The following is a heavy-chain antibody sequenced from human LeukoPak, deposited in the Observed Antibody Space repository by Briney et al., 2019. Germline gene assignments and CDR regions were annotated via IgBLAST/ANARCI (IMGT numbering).Heavy chain of an antibody. CDR1: RFTFSNYG. D-gene: IGHD1-20*01. CDR3: AKTGNYNWNGFDY. CDR2: ISYDGSNK. J-gene: IGHJ4*02. Sequence: GGSLRLSCAASRFTFSNYGMHWVRQAPGKGLEWVAIISYDGSNKYYADSVKGRLTISRDNSKNTLYLQMNSLRVEDSAVYYCAKTGNYNWNGFDYWGQGTLVTVSS. V-gene: IGHV3-30*18.